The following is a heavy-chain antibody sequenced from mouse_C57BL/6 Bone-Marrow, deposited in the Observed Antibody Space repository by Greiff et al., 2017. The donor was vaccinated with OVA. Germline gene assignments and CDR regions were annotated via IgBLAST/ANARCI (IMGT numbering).Heavy chain of an antibody. CDR1: GYTFTGYW. CDR3: ARYYYGSSYWYFDV. D-gene: IGHD1-1*01. J-gene: IGHJ1*03. Sequence: LVESGAELMKPGASVKLSCKATGYTFTGYWIEWVKQRPGHGLEWIGEILPGSGRTNYNEKFKGKATFTADTSSNTAYMQLSSLTTEDSAIYYCARYYYGSSYWYFDVWGTGTTVTVSS. V-gene: IGHV1-9*01. CDR2: ILPGSGRT.